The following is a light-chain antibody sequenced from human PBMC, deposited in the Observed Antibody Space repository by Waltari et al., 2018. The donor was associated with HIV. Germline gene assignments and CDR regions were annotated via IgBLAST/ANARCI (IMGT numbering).Light chain of an antibody. CDR3: ETWDTNTEV. CDR1: RGHTTYI. V-gene: IGLV4-60*03. J-gene: IGLJ3*02. Sequence: QPVLTQSSSASASLGSSVKLTCTLDRGHTTYIITWPRPHPGKAPQYLMKLEGSGSYKRGSAVPDRFSGSSSGADRYLTISNRQSEDEADYYCETWDTNTEVFGGGTKLTVL. CDR2: LEGSGSY.